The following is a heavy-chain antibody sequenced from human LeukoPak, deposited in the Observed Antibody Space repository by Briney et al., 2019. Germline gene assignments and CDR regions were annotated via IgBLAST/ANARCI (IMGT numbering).Heavy chain of an antibody. V-gene: IGHV4-59*01. CDR2: IYYSGST. CDR3: ARTSEDRIAASSTYYYGMDV. D-gene: IGHD6-13*01. CDR1: GGSISSYY. Sequence: PSETLSLTCTVSGGSISSYYWSWIRQPPGKGLEWIGYIYYSGSTNYNPSLKSRVTISVDTSKNQFSLKLSSVTAADTAVYYCARTSEDRIAASSTYYYGMDVWGQGTTVTVSS. J-gene: IGHJ6*02.